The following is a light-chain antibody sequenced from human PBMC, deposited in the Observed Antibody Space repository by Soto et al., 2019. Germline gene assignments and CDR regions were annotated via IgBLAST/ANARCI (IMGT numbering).Light chain of an antibody. CDR3: QQSYITPYT. CDR2: AAS. Sequence: DIQMTQSPSSLSASVGDTVTITCRVSQSISDHLNWYQQKGGKVPKLLIYAASNLYSGVPSRFTGSGSETDFALTISSLQPEDFATYYCQQSYITPYTFGQGTRLQIK. V-gene: IGKV1-39*01. J-gene: IGKJ2*01. CDR1: QSISDH.